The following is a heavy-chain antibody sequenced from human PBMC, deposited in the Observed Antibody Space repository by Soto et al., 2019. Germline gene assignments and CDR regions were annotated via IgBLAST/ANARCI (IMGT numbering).Heavy chain of an antibody. Sequence: ASVKVSCKASGFTFTSSAVQWVRQARGQRLEWIGWIVVGSGNTNYAQKFQERVTITRDMSTSTAYMELSSLRSEDTAVYYCAAGHNWNDMWAFDIWGQGTMVTVSS. CDR3: AAGHNWNDMWAFDI. V-gene: IGHV1-58*01. CDR1: GFTFTSSA. D-gene: IGHD1-20*01. CDR2: IVVGSGNT. J-gene: IGHJ3*02.